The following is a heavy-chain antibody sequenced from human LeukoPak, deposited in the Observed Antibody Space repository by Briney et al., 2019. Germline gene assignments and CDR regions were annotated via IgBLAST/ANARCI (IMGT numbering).Heavy chain of an antibody. CDR1: GFSLSTSGVG. D-gene: IGHD3-16*01. Sequence: SGPTLVKPTQNLTLTCTFSGFSLSTSGVGVGWFRQPPRKVLEWLALISWTDDKRYSPSLKSTLTITKDTSKNQVVLTMTNMDPVDTATYYCAHTLGTYDYVWGSYGDSGDFDYWGQGTLVTVSS. J-gene: IGHJ4*02. CDR3: AHTLGTYDYVWGSYGDSGDFDY. V-gene: IGHV2-5*01. CDR2: ISWTDDK.